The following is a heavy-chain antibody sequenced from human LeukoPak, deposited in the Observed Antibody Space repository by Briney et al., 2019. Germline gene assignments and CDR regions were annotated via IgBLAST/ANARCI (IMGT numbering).Heavy chain of an antibody. V-gene: IGHV4-59*01. CDR2: IYYSGST. Sequence: SETLSLTCTVSDGSISGYYWSWIRQPPGKGLEWIGNIYYSGSTNYNPSLKSRVTISVDTSKNQFSLKMSSVTAADTAVYYCARDALPYYDSSGYYKTHDAFDIWGQGTTVTVSS. CDR3: ARDALPYYDSSGYYKTHDAFDI. D-gene: IGHD3-22*01. CDR1: DGSISGYY. J-gene: IGHJ3*02.